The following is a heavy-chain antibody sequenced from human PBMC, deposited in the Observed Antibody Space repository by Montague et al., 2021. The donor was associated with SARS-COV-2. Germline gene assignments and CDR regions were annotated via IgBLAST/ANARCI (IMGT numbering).Heavy chain of an antibody. Sequence: SLRLSCAASGFTFSSYAMHWVRQAPGKGQEWVAVISYDGSNKYYADSVKGRFTISRDNSKNTLYLQMNSLRAEDTAVYYCARDTLGTSMIVVVTTGFDYWGQGTLVTVSS. V-gene: IGHV3-30*04. CDR2: ISYDGSNK. CDR1: GFTFSSYA. J-gene: IGHJ4*02. D-gene: IGHD3-22*01. CDR3: ARDTLGTSMIVVVTTGFDY.